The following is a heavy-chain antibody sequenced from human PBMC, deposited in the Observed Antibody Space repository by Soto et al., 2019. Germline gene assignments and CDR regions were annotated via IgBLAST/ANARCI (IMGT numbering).Heavy chain of an antibody. Sequence: QVQLVQSGAEVKKPGASVKVSCKASGYTFTSYAMHWVRQAPGQRLEWMGWINAGNGNTKYSQKFQGRVTITRDTSASTADMALSSLRSDDTAVYYCARAEDTAMVVWGQGTLVTVSS. D-gene: IGHD5-18*01. CDR3: ARAEDTAMVV. CDR1: GYTFTSYA. CDR2: INAGNGNT. V-gene: IGHV1-3*01. J-gene: IGHJ4*02.